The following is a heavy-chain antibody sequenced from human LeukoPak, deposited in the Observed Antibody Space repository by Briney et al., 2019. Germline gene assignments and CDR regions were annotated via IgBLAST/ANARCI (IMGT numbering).Heavy chain of an antibody. CDR3: ARRPPIDSSGYYYFDY. CDR2: IYYSGST. Sequence: SETLSLTCTVSGGSISSSNYYWGWIRQPPGKGLEWIGSIYYSGSTYYNPSLKSRVTISVDTSKNQFSLKLSSVTAADTAVYYCARRPPIDSSGYYYFDYWGQGTLVTVSS. J-gene: IGHJ4*02. V-gene: IGHV4-39*01. CDR1: GGSISSSNYY. D-gene: IGHD3-22*01.